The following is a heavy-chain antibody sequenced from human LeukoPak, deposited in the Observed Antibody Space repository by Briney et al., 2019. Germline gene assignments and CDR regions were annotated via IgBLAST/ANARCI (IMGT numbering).Heavy chain of an antibody. CDR2: ISSSSSTI. CDR3: TTLPGKYQLLYGDAFDI. Sequence: GGSLRLSCAASGFTFSSYSMNWVRQAPGKGLEWVSYISSSSSTIYYADSVKGRFTISRDNAKNSLYLQMNSLRAEDTAVYYCTTLPGKYQLLYGDAFDIWGQGTMVTVSS. CDR1: GFTFSSYS. D-gene: IGHD2-2*02. V-gene: IGHV3-48*04. J-gene: IGHJ3*02.